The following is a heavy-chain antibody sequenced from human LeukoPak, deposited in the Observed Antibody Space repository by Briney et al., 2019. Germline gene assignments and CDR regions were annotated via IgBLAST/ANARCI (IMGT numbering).Heavy chain of an antibody. CDR1: GGSISSSSYY. J-gene: IGHJ4*02. V-gene: IGHV4-39*01. D-gene: IGHD1-26*01. CDR3: ARHVGSENYPRYFDY. Sequence: PSETLSLTCTVSGGSISSSSYYWGWIRQPPGKGLEWIGSIYYSGSTFYNPSLKSRVTISVDTSNNQFSLKLSSVTAADTAVYYCARHVGSENYPRYFDYWGRGTLVTVSS. CDR2: IYYSGST.